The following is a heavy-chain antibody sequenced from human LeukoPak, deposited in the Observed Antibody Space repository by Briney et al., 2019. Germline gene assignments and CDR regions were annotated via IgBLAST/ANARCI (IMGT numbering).Heavy chain of an antibody. V-gene: IGHV4-4*09. CDR2: IYTSGST. D-gene: IGHD6-19*01. CDR1: GGSISSYY. Sequence: SETLSLTCTVSGGSISSYYWSWIRQPPGKGLEWIGYIYTSGSTNYNPSLKSRVTISVATSKSQFSLKLSSVTAADTAVYYCARGYSSGLSAAFDIWGQGTMVTVSS. CDR3: ARGYSSGLSAAFDI. J-gene: IGHJ3*02.